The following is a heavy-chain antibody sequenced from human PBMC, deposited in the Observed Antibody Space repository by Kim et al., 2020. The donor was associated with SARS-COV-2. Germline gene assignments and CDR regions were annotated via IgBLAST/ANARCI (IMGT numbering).Heavy chain of an antibody. CDR3: AIFGPLIVWSGYFGMDV. J-gene: IGHJ6*02. CDR1: GFTFSSYE. V-gene: IGHV3-48*03. Sequence: GGSLRLSCAASGFTFSSYEMNWVRQAPGKGLEWVSYISSSGSTIYYADSVKGRFTISRDNAKNSLYLQMNSLRAEDTAVYYCAIFGPLIVWSGYFGMDVWGQGTTGTVSS. CDR2: ISSSGSTI. D-gene: IGHD3-3*01.